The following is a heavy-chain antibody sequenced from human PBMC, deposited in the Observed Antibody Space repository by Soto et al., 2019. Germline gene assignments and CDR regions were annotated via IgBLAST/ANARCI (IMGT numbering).Heavy chain of an antibody. CDR2: TYYRSKWYN. V-gene: IGHV6-1*01. CDR3: ARDLDHAVLRFLEWRGWFDP. Sequence: SQTLSLTCAISGDSVSSNSAAWNWIRQSPSRGLEWLGRTYYRSKWYNDYAVSVKSRITINPDTSKNQFSLPLNSVTPEDTAVYYCARDLDHAVLRFLEWRGWFDPRGQGTLVTVSS. J-gene: IGHJ5*02. D-gene: IGHD3-3*01. CDR1: GDSVSSNSAA.